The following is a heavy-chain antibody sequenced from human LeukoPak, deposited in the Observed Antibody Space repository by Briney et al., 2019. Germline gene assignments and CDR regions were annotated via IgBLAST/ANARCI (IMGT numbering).Heavy chain of an antibody. Sequence: PGKGLEWVANIKQDGSVKYYVDSVKGRFTISRDNAKNSVYLQMNSLRAEDTAVYYCARALSAWGQGTLVTVSS. V-gene: IGHV3-7*03. D-gene: IGHD3-3*01. CDR2: IKQDGSVK. CDR3: ARALSA. J-gene: IGHJ4*02.